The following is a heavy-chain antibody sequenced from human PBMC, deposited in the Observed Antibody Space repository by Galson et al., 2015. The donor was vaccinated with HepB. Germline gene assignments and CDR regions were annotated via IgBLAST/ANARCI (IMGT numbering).Heavy chain of an antibody. D-gene: IGHD3-3*01. CDR3: ARQSYYDFWSGYYFYGMDV. J-gene: IGHJ6*02. CDR1: GYSFTSYW. CDR2: IYPGDSDT. Sequence: QSGAEVKKPGESLKISCKGSGYSFTSYWIGWVRQMPGKGLEWMGIIYPGDSDTRYSPSFQGQVTISADKSISTAYLQWSSLKASDTAMYYCARQSYYDFWSGYYFYGMDVWGQGTTVTVSS. V-gene: IGHV5-51*01.